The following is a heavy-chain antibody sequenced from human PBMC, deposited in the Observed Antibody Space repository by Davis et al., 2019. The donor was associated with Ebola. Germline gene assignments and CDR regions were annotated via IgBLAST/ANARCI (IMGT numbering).Heavy chain of an antibody. V-gene: IGHV4-59*01. J-gene: IGHJ4*02. Sequence: PSETLSLTCTVSGGSISSYYWSWIRQPPGKGLGWIGYIYYSGTTSYNPSLKSRLTISIDTSKNQFSLKLSSVTAADTAVYYCAREYHTGHDYWGQGTLVTVSS. CDR1: GGSISSYY. D-gene: IGHD2-8*02. CDR3: AREYHTGHDY. CDR2: IYYSGTT.